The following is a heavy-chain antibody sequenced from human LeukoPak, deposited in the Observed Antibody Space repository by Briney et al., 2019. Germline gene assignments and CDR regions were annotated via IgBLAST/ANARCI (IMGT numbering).Heavy chain of an antibody. CDR2: IYPGDSDT. D-gene: IGHD3-3*01. CDR1: GYTFTSYG. V-gene: IGHV5-51*01. J-gene: IGHJ4*02. Sequence: KVSCKASGYTFTSYGISWVRQAPGQGLEWMAIIYPGDSDTRYSPSFQGQVTISADKSISTAYLQWSSLKASDTAMYYCARHDYDFWSGYSPVDYWGQGTLVTVSS. CDR3: ARHDYDFWSGYSPVDY.